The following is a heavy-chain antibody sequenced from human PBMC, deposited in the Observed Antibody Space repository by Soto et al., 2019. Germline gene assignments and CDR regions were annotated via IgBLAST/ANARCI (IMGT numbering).Heavy chain of an antibody. D-gene: IGHD4-17*01. V-gene: IGHV3-64*01. J-gene: IGHJ4*02. CDR1: EFAFSSYA. CDR3: ARVSTTVTTLDY. Sequence: GGSLRLSCAAAEFAFSSYAMHWVRQAPGKGLEYVSAISSNGGSTYYANSVKGRFTISRDNSKNTLYLQMGSLRAEDMAVYYCARVSTTVTTLDYWGQGTLVTVSS. CDR2: ISSNGGST.